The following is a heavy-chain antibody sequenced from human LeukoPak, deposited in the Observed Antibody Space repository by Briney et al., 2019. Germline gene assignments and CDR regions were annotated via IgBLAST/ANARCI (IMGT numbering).Heavy chain of an antibody. D-gene: IGHD6-19*01. CDR3: AKDLIAVAGSFSPDDY. V-gene: IGHV3-23*01. CDR2: ISGSGGRT. Sequence: GGSLRLSCAASGFTFSSYAMSWVRQAPGKGLEGVSAISGSGGRTYYADSVKGRFTISSDNSKNTLYLQMNSLRAEDTAVYYCAKDLIAVAGSFSPDDYWGQGTLVTVSS. J-gene: IGHJ4*02. CDR1: GFTFSSYA.